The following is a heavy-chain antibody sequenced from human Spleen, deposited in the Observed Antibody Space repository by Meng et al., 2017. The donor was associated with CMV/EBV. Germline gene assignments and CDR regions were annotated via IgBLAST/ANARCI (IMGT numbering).Heavy chain of an antibody. Sequence: GESLKISCAASGFSFNDYTLNWVRQPPGKGLEWVSSISSSSSYMYQADSVRGRFSISRDNAKNSLYLQMNSLRAEDTALYYCAKEGLELVFLLRYGMDVWGQGTTVTVSS. V-gene: IGHV3-21*04. D-gene: IGHD1-7*01. J-gene: IGHJ6*02. CDR3: AKEGLELVFLLRYGMDV. CDR2: ISSSSSYM. CDR1: GFSFNDYT.